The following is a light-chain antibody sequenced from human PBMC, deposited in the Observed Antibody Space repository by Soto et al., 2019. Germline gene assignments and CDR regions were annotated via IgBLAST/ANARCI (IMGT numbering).Light chain of an antibody. J-gene: IGLJ2*01. CDR2: QNN. CDR1: RLGSKY. V-gene: IGLV3-1*01. CDR3: QAWDGSTVV. Sequence: SYELTQPPSVSVSPGQTASITCSGDRLGSKYVSWYQQKPGQSPVLVMYQNNKWPSGIPERFSGSNSGNTATLTISGTQAMDEADYYCQAWDGSTVVFGGGTKLTVL.